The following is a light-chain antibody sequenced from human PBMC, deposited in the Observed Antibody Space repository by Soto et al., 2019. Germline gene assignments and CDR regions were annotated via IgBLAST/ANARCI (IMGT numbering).Light chain of an antibody. J-gene: IGKJ4*01. V-gene: IGKV3-20*01. CDR3: QQYGSSSLT. CDR1: QSVSSSY. Sequence: EIVLTQSPGTLSLSPGERATLSCRASQSVSSSYLAWYQQNPGQAPRHLIYGASSKATDIPDTFSGSGSGTDFTLTISRLEPEDFAVYYCQQYGSSSLTFGGGTKVEIK. CDR2: GAS.